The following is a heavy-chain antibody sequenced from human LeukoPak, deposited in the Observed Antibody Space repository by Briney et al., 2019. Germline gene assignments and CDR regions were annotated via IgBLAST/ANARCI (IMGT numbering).Heavy chain of an antibody. CDR3: ARTVGGYYFDY. D-gene: IGHD1-26*01. CDR2: IYYSGST. CDR1: GGSISSSSYY. Sequence: PSETLSLTCTVSGGSISSSSYYWGWIRQPPGEGLEWIGSIYYSGSTNYNPSLKSRVTISVDTSKNQFSLKLSSVTAADTAVYYCARTVGGYYFDYWGQGTLVTVSS. V-gene: IGHV4-39*07. J-gene: IGHJ4*02.